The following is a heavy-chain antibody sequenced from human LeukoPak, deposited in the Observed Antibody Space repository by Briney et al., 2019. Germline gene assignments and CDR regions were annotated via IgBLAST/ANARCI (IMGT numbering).Heavy chain of an antibody. CDR3: SAVRWNGSFDY. V-gene: IGHV3-15*01. D-gene: IGHD1-26*01. CDR1: VFTLRTAW. Sequence: GGSLRLSCTPSVFTLRTAWMTWVRQAPGKGLEWVGRIKSKSDGGTIDFAAPVKGRFTISSDDSKNTVYLQMTSLKIEDTAVYYCSAVRWNGSFDYWGQGILVTVSS. J-gene: IGHJ4*02. CDR2: IKSKSDGGTI.